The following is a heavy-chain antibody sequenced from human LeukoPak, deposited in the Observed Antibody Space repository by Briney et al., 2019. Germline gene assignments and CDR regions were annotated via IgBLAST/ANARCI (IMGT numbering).Heavy chain of an antibody. D-gene: IGHD2-21*02. Sequence: SVKVSCKASGGTFSSYAISWVRQAPGQGLEWMGGIIPIFGTANYAQKFQGRVTITTDESTSTAYMELSSLRSEDTAVYYCARDGGGDQNPHYWGQGTLVTVSS. CDR3: ARDGGGDQNPHY. J-gene: IGHJ4*02. V-gene: IGHV1-69*05. CDR1: GGTFSSYA. CDR2: IIPIFGTA.